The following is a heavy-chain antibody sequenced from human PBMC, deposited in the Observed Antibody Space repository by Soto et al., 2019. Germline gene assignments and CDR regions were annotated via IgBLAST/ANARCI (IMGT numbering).Heavy chain of an antibody. J-gene: IGHJ4*02. D-gene: IGHD3-10*01. Sequence: QVQLVQSGAEVKKPGASVKVSCKASGFDFTDHYIHWVRQAPGQGLEWMGIISPDGGSTRYSQKFQARITMTRDPSTSTVYMELRSLRSEDTAIYYCARAPRGGVIIVITWAQIVYWGQGTLVTVSS. V-gene: IGHV1-46*01. CDR1: GFDFTDHY. CDR3: ARAPRGGVIIVITWAQIVY. CDR2: ISPDGGST.